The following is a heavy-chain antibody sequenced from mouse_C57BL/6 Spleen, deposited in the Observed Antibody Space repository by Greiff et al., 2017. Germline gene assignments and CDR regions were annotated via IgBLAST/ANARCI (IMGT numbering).Heavy chain of an antibody. J-gene: IGHJ4*01. Sequence: QVQLKQSGAELVRPGTSVKVSCKASGYAFTNYLIEWVKQRPGQGLEWIGVINPGSGGTNYNGKFKGKATLTADKSSSTAYMQLSSLTSEDSAVYFCARKDHSKGDAMDYWGQGTSVTVSS. CDR2: INPGSGGT. V-gene: IGHV1-54*01. CDR1: GYAFTNYL. CDR3: ARKDHSKGDAMDY. D-gene: IGHD2-5*01.